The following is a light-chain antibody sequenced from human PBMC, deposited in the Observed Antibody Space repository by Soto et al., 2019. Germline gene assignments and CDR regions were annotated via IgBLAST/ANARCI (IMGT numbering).Light chain of an antibody. J-gene: IGKJ4*01. CDR3: HQYNNWPLT. CDR1: QSVSSN. Sequence: EIVMTQSPATLSVSPGERATLSCRASQSVSSNLAWYQQKPGQAPRLLIYGASTSATGIPARCSGSGSGTEFTLTISSLQSEDFAVDYCHQYNNWPLTFGGGTKVEIK. CDR2: GAS. V-gene: IGKV3-15*01.